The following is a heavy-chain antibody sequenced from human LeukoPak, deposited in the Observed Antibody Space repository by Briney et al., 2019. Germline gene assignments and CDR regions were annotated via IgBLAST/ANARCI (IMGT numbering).Heavy chain of an antibody. J-gene: IGHJ1*01. D-gene: IGHD2-15*01. Sequence: SETLSLTCTVSGGSISSGGYYWSWIRQPPGKGLEWIGEINHSGSTNYNPSLKSRVTISVDTSKNQFSLKLSSVTAADTAVYYCARGGPHLYCSGGSCPKYFQHWGQGTLVTVSS. CDR2: INHSGST. CDR3: ARGGPHLYCSGGSCPKYFQH. V-gene: IGHV4-39*07. CDR1: GGSISSGGYY.